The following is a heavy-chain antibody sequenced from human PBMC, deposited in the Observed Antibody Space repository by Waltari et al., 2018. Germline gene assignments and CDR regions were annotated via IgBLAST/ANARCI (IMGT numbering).Heavy chain of an antibody. CDR1: GFAFSSYH. CDR2: ISSASTFI. CDR3: AREDRQVGLLGALDI. V-gene: IGHV3-21*01. D-gene: IGHD1-7*01. Sequence: EVQLVESGGGLAKPGGSLRLSCTASGFAFSSYHMTWVRQAPGKVREWVASISSASTFISYADSLKGRFRISRDNAKNTVSLLMNSLRAEDTAVYYCAREDRQVGLLGALDIWGQGTFVTVSS. J-gene: IGHJ3*02.